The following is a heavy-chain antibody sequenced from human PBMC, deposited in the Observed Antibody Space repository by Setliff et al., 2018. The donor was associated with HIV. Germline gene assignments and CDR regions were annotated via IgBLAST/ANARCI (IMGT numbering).Heavy chain of an antibody. J-gene: IGHJ4*02. CDR1: GGSTTSGGYY. D-gene: IGHD3-3*01. V-gene: IGHV4-31*03. CDR2: IYYSGST. Sequence: PSETLSLTCSVSGGSTTSGGYYWSWIRQHPGKGLEYIGYIYYSGSTYYNPSLKSRVTMSIDTSTHQFFLNVTSVTAADTAVYYCAGFSYNFWVYRFDHWGQGALVTVSS. CDR3: AGFSYNFWVYRFDH.